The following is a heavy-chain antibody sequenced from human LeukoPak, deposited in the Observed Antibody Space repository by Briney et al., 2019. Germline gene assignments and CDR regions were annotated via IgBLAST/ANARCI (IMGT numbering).Heavy chain of an antibody. Sequence: GGSLRLSCAASGFTFSSYAMSWVRQAPGKGLEWVSAISGSGGSTYYADSVKGRFTISRDNSKNTLYLQMNSLRAEDTAVYYCAQLRSSGSDWGFDYWGQGTLVTVSS. J-gene: IGHJ4*02. CDR1: GFTFSSYA. D-gene: IGHD5-12*01. V-gene: IGHV3-23*01. CDR2: ISGSGGST. CDR3: AQLRSSGSDWGFDY.